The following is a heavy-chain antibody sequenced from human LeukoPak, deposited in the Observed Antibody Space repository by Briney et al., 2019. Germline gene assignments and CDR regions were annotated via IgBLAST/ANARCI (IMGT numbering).Heavy chain of an antibody. Sequence: SETLSLTCTVSGGSISSSSYYWGWVRPPPGQGREWIGSIYYSGSTYYNPSLKSRVTISVDTSKNQFYLQLSSVTAADTAVYYCARDYSSLLKRITMVRGASSFDYWGQGTLVTVSS. CDR1: GGSISSSSYY. V-gene: IGHV4-39*01. J-gene: IGHJ4*02. CDR2: IYYSGST. D-gene: IGHD3-10*01. CDR3: ARDYSSLLKRITMVRGASSFDY.